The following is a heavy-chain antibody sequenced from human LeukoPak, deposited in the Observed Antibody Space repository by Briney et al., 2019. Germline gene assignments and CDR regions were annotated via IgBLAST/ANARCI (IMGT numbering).Heavy chain of an antibody. CDR1: GFTFSSHA. J-gene: IGHJ4*02. Sequence: PGGSLRLSCVGSGFTFSSHAIHWVRQAPGKGLEWVAVISYDGRNKYYADSVKGRSTISRDNSKNTLCLQMNSLRDEDTAVYYCARGTYSSGYYSIDYWGQGTLVTVSS. CDR2: ISYDGRNK. CDR3: ARGTYSSGYYSIDY. D-gene: IGHD3-22*01. V-gene: IGHV3-30*04.